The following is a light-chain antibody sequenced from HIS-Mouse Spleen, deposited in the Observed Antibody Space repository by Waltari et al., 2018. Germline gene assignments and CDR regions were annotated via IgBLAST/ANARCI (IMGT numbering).Light chain of an antibody. Sequence: IQMTQSPSSLSASVGDRVTITCQASQDISSYLAWYQQKPGKAPKLLIYAASTLQSGVPSRFSGSGSGTDFTLTISCLQSEDFATYYCQQYYSYRFTFGPGTKVDIK. CDR1: QDISSY. CDR3: QQYYSYRFT. V-gene: IGKV1-8*01. CDR2: AAS. J-gene: IGKJ3*01.